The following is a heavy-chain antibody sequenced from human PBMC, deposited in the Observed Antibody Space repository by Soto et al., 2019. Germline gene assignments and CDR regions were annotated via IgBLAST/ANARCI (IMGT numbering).Heavy chain of an antibody. CDR2: IWYDGSYK. D-gene: IGHD6-13*01. J-gene: IGHJ5*02. CDR1: GFTFSHYG. CDR3: ARWAGSSSSVRFDP. Sequence: QVQLVESGGGVVQPGRSLRLSCVASGFTFSHYGMNWVRQAPGKGLEWVAVIWYDGSYKYYADSVKGRFTISRDNSKNTLYRQMNSLRAEDTAVYYCARWAGSSSSVRFDPWGQGTLVTVSS. V-gene: IGHV3-33*01.